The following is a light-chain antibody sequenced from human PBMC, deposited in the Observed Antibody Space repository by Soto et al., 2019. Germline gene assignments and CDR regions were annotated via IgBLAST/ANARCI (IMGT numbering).Light chain of an antibody. J-gene: IGKJ5*01. CDR1: QSVLYSSNNKNY. CDR2: GAS. Sequence: DLVLTPSPDSLAVSLGERAAINCKSSQSVLYSSNNKNYLAWYQQKPGQAPRLLISGASSRATGIPDRFSGSGSGTDFTLTISRLEPEDFALYYCQHYVERSPITFGQGTRLEIK. CDR3: QHYVERSPIT. V-gene: IGKV4-1*01.